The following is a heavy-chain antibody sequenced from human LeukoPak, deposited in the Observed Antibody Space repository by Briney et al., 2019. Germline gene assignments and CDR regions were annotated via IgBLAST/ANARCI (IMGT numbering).Heavy chain of an antibody. CDR2: ISSSSSYI. V-gene: IGHV3-21*04. CDR1: GFTFSTYS. D-gene: IGHD2-15*01. Sequence: GGSLRLSCAASGFTFSTYSLNWVRQAPGKGLEWVSSISSSSSYIYYADSMKGRFTISRDNSKNTLYLQMNSLRGEDTALYYCAKSSGGSSYSAVANWGQGTRVTVSS. J-gene: IGHJ4*02. CDR3: AKSSGGSSYSAVAN.